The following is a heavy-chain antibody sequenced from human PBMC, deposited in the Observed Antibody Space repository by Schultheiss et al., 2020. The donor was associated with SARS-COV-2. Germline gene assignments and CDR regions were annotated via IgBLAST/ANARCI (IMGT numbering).Heavy chain of an antibody. V-gene: IGHV3-30*03. D-gene: IGHD3-22*01. CDR3: ARDHGSGYYYGGDY. CDR2: ITYDGSNK. J-gene: IGHJ4*02. CDR1: GFTVSSYG. Sequence: GGSLRLSCAASGFTVSSYGMHWVRQAPGKGLEWVAVITYDGSNKYYADSVKSRFTISRDNSKNTLYLQMNSLSAEDTAVYYCARDHGSGYYYGGDYWGQGTLVPSSS.